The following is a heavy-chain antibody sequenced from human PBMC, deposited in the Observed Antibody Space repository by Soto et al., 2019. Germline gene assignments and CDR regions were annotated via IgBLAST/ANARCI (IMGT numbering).Heavy chain of an antibody. CDR2: IYYSGST. D-gene: IGHD2-2*01. V-gene: IGHV4-31*03. J-gene: IGHJ5*02. Sequence: PSETLSLTCTVSVDSISRGGYYWSWIRQHPGNGLEWIGYIYYSGSTYYNPSLKSRVTISVDTSKNQFSLKLSSVTAADTAVYYCARADVVVTAATDVWFDPWGQGTLVTVSS. CDR1: VDSISRGGYY. CDR3: ARADVVVTAATDVWFDP.